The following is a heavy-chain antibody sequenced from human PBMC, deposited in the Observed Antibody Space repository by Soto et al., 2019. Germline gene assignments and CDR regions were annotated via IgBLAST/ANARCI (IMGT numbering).Heavy chain of an antibody. V-gene: IGHV5-51*01. CDR1: GYSSTSHW. D-gene: IGHD4-4*01. CDR3: ARNDYNGNAVDY. Sequence: GESLKISCKTSGYSSTSHWIGWERQTPGNGLELMGIIYPGDSDTRYSPSFQGQVTISADKSINTAYLQWTCLKASDTAMYYCARNDYNGNAVDYWGQGTLVTVSS. J-gene: IGHJ4*02. CDR2: IYPGDSDT.